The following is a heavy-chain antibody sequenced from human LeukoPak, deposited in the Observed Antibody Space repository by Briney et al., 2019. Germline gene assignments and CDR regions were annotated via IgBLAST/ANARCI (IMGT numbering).Heavy chain of an antibody. V-gene: IGHV3-30-3*01. Sequence: GGSLRLSCAASGFTFSSYAMHWVRQAPGKGLVWVAVISYDGSNKYYADSVKGRFTISRDNSKNTLYLQMNSLRAEDTAVYYCAREGWDYYDSSGPFDYWGQGTLVTVSS. CDR3: AREGWDYYDSSGPFDY. D-gene: IGHD3-22*01. J-gene: IGHJ4*02. CDR1: GFTFSSYA. CDR2: ISYDGSNK.